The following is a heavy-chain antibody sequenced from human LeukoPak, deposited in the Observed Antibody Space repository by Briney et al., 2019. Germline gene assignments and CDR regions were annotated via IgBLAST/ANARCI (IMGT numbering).Heavy chain of an antibody. Sequence: ASVKVSCKASGYSFTSYGISWVRQAPGQGLEWMGWISAYNGNTNYAQNLQGRVTMTTDTSTSTVYMELRSLRSDDTAVYYCARDASSSWEEEAFDIWGQGTMVTVSS. D-gene: IGHD6-13*01. CDR1: GYSFTSYG. CDR3: ARDASSSWEEEAFDI. V-gene: IGHV1-18*01. J-gene: IGHJ3*02. CDR2: ISAYNGNT.